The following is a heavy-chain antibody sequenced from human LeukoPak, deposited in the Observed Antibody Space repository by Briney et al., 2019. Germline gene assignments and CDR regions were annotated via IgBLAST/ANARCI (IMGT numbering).Heavy chain of an antibody. CDR2: IKQDGSEK. J-gene: IGHJ4*02. CDR1: GFTFSSYW. D-gene: IGHD2-2*01. Sequence: GGSLRLSCAASGFTFSSYWMSWVRQAPGKGLEWVANIKQDGSEKYYVDSVKGRFTISRDNSKNTLYLQMNSLRAEDTAVYYCARYSSTSCYDYWGQGTLVTVSS. CDR3: ARYSSTSCYDY. V-gene: IGHV3-7*03.